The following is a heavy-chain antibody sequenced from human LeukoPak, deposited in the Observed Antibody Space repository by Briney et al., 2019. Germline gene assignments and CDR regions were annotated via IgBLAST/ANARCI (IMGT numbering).Heavy chain of an antibody. CDR3: AKDKLERRDLGFHWFDP. CDR1: GFTFSSYA. D-gene: IGHD1-1*01. J-gene: IGHJ5*02. V-gene: IGHV3-23*01. CDR2: ISGSGGGT. Sequence: GGSLRLSCAASGFTFSSYAMSWVRQAPGKGLEWVSAISGSGGGTYYADSVKGRFAISRDNSKNTLYLQMNSLRAEDTAVYYCAKDKLERRDLGFHWFDPWGQGTLVTVSS.